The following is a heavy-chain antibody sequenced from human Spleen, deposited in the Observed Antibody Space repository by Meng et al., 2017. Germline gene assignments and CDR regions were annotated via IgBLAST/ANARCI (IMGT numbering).Heavy chain of an antibody. CDR1: GFTFSSYE. D-gene: IGHD6-19*01. CDR3: ARGGAEAGTGIPRVFVY. Sequence: GGSLRLSCAASGFTFSSYEMNWVRQAPGKGLEWVSYISSGGNIKYYAGSVKGRFTTSRDNAKNSLYLQMNSLRAEDTAVYYCARGGAEAGTGIPRVFVYWGQGTLVTVSS. V-gene: IGHV3-48*03. CDR2: ISSGGNIK. J-gene: IGHJ4*02.